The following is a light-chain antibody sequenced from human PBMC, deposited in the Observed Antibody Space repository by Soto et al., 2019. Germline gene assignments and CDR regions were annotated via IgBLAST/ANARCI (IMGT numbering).Light chain of an antibody. CDR2: GAS. CDR3: QHYNNWLT. Sequence: EMVMTQSPSTLSVSPGERATLSYWASQSISSNLAWYQQKPGQAPRLLIYGASIRATGIPVRFSGSGSGTEFTLTISSLQSEDFAVYYCQHYNNWLTFGGGTKVEIK. J-gene: IGKJ4*01. CDR1: QSISSN. V-gene: IGKV3-15*01.